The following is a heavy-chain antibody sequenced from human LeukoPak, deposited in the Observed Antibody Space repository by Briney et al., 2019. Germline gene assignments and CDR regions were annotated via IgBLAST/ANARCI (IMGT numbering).Heavy chain of an antibody. CDR2: IYSGGST. CDR3: ARERVGKLAATSLDAFDI. CDR1: GFTFSDYY. V-gene: IGHV3-66*01. D-gene: IGHD6-13*01. Sequence: GGSLRLSCAASGFTFSDYYMSWIRQAPGKGLEWVSVIYSGGSTYYADSVKGRFTISRDNPKNTLYLQMNSLRAEDTAVYYCARERVGKLAATSLDAFDIWGQGTMVTVSS. J-gene: IGHJ3*02.